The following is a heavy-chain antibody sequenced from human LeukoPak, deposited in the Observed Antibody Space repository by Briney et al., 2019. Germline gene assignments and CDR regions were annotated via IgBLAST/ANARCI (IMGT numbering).Heavy chain of an antibody. D-gene: IGHD3-22*01. CDR3: ARERYYDSSGYQNAYFDY. CDR1: GFTFSSYA. V-gene: IGHV3-66*01. J-gene: IGHJ4*02. Sequence: GGSLRLSCAASGFTFSSYAMSWVRQAPGKGLEWVSVIYSGGSTYYADSVKGRFTISRDYSKNTLYLQMNSLRAEDTAVYYCARERYYDSSGYQNAYFDYWGQGTLVTVSS. CDR2: IYSGGST.